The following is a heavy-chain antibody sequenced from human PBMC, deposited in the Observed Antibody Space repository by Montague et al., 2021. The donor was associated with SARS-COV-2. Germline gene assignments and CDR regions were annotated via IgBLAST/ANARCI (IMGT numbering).Heavy chain of an antibody. Sequence: SETLSLTCAVHGTSFSGYYWNWIRQPPGKGLEWIGEINHGGSTKYSPSLKSRLTISADTSKNQFSLKLTSVAAADMSVYYCARLRDGVVPSPILGVGPYYSYYYMDIWGRWTTVTVSS. D-gene: IGHD3-10*01. CDR3: ARLRDGVVPSPILGVGPYYSYYYMDI. CDR1: GTSFSGYY. J-gene: IGHJ6*03. CDR2: INHGGST. V-gene: IGHV4-34*01.